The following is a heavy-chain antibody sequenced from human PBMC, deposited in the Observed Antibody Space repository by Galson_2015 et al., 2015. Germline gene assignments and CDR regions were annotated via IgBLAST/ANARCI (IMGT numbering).Heavy chain of an antibody. CDR2: VPLGDSAT. CDR3: ARGVDWDAAFDV. J-gene: IGHJ3*01. V-gene: IGHV5-51*03. D-gene: IGHD3/OR15-3a*01. Sequence: QSGASVNQPGESLTLSCNGSGDTFPRAWIAWVRQHPGTGLAWLVIVPLGDSATAYAPSFAGQLSISPGLSIPTADVQWTSLNTSDTAMYYCARGVDWDAAFDVWGQGTMVTVSS. CDR1: GDTFPRAW.